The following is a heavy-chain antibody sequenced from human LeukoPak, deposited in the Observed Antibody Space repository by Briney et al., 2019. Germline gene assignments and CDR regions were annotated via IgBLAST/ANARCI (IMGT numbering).Heavy chain of an antibody. D-gene: IGHD1/OR15-1a*01. V-gene: IGHV4-59*01. J-gene: IGHJ2*01. CDR3: ARGTGGWYFDL. Sequence: SETLSLTCTVSGGSISSYYWSWIRQPPGKGLEWIGYIYYSGSINYNPSLKSRVTISIDTSKNQFSLKLTSVTAADTAVYYCARGTGGWYFDLWGRGTLVTVSS. CDR2: IYYSGSI. CDR1: GGSISSYY.